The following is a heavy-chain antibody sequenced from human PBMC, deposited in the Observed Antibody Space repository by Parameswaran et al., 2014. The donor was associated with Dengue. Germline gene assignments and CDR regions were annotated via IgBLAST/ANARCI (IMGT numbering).Heavy chain of an antibody. J-gene: IGHJ4*02. CDR3: ARDRYDPYYFDY. D-gene: IGHD3-3*01. Sequence: VRQAPGKGLEWIGYIYYSGSTYYNPSLKSRVTISVDTSKNQFSLKLSSVTAADTAVYYCARDRYDPYYFDYWGQGTLVTVSS. V-gene: IGHV4-31*02. CDR2: IYYSGST.